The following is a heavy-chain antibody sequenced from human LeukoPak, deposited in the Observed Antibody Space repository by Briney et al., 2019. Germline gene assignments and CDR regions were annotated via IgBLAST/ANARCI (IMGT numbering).Heavy chain of an antibody. V-gene: IGHV3-30*18. CDR1: GFTFSSYG. J-gene: IGHJ4*02. CDR2: ISYDGSNK. CDR3: AKAEEEYYDSSGYSDY. D-gene: IGHD3-22*01. Sequence: GGSLRLSCAASGFTFSSYGMHWVRQAPGKGLEWVAVISYDGSNKYYADSVKGRFTIWRDNSKHTLSLQMNSLRAEDTAVYYCAKAEEEYYDSSGYSDYWGQGTLVTVSS.